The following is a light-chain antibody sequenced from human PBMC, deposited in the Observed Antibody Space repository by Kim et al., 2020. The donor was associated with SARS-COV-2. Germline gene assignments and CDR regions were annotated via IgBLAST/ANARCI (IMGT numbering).Light chain of an antibody. CDR3: GAWHDSLNGYV. CDR2: SDN. Sequence: PGQTVTISCSGGNSDIGSNTVTWYQQVPGAAPKVLIYSDNQRPSGVPDRFSGSKSGTSASLAISGLQSEDGADYYCGAWHDSLNGYVFGSGTKVTVL. CDR1: NSDIGSNT. V-gene: IGLV1-44*01. J-gene: IGLJ1*01.